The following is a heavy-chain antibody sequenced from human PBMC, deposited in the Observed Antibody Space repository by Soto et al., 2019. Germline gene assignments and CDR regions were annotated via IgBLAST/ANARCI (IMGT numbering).Heavy chain of an antibody. Sequence: QVQLVQSGAEVKKPGSSVKVSCKASGSTFSSYAISWVRQAPGQGLEWMGGIIPIFGTADYAQKFQGRVTITAAESTRTAYMELSSLRSGDTAVYYCARNGYCSGGSCYRSNYNYYYGMDVWGQGTTVTVSS. CDR2: IIPIFGTA. CDR1: GSTFSSYA. CDR3: ARNGYCSGGSCYRSNYNYYYGMDV. J-gene: IGHJ6*02. D-gene: IGHD2-15*01. V-gene: IGHV1-69*12.